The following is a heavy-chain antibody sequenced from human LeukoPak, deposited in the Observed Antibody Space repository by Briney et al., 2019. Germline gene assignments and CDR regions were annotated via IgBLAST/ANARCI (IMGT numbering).Heavy chain of an antibody. V-gene: IGHV3-11*01. CDR1: GFTFSDYY. Sequence: GSLSLSCAASGFTFSDYYMSWIRQAPGKGLEWVSYISSSGSTIYYAASVKGRFTISRDNAKNSLYLQMNSLRAEDTAVYYCARDSVAAAIDYWGRGTLVTVSS. CDR2: ISSSGSTI. CDR3: ARDSVAAAIDY. J-gene: IGHJ4*02. D-gene: IGHD6-13*01.